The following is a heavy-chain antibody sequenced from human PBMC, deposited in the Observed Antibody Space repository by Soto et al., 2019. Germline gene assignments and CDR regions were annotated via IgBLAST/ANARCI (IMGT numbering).Heavy chain of an antibody. CDR1: GYSISSADYC. D-gene: IGHD6-19*01. V-gene: IGHV4-30-4*01. J-gene: IGHJ4*02. Sequence: PSETLSLTCAVSGYSISSADYCWSWIRQPPGKGLEWIGYICYSGSTYYNPSLKSRTTMSVDTSKKQFSLTLTSVTAADTAVYYCAREDSGLFDYWGQGSLVTVSS. CDR3: AREDSGLFDY. CDR2: ICYSGST.